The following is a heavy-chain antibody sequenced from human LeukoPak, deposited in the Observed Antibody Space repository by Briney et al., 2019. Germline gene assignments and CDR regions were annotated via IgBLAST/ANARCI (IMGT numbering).Heavy chain of an antibody. Sequence: GGSLRLSCAASGFTFSESWMSWVRQAPGKGLEWVANMNQDGSEKDYVDSVKGRFTITRDNARKSLYLQMSSLRVEDTAVYYCATYSHWVAGDVWGQETTVTVSS. CDR2: MNQDGSEK. CDR1: GFTFSESW. D-gene: IGHD3-16*01. V-gene: IGHV3-7*01. J-gene: IGHJ6*02. CDR3: ATYSHWVAGDV.